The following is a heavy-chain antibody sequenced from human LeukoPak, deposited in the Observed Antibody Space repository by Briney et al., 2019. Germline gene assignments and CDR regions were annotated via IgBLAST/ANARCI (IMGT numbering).Heavy chain of an antibody. CDR1: GFTVSSNY. Sequence: GGSLRLSGAASGFTVSSNYMSWVRQAPGRGLEWVSTMYSGGSTYSADSVKGRFTISRDSSKNTLYLQMNSVRAEDTAVYYCAKTSDYYFSFDYWGQGTLVTVSS. CDR2: MYSGGST. J-gene: IGHJ4*02. CDR3: AKTSDYYFSFDY. D-gene: IGHD3-22*01. V-gene: IGHV3-53*01.